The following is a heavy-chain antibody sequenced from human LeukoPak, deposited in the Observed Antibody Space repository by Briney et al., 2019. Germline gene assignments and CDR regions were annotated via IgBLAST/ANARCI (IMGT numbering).Heavy chain of an antibody. CDR1: GFTFSSYS. CDR3: ARDREYSSSWYDY. V-gene: IGHV3-48*01. CDR2: ISSSSSTI. J-gene: IGHJ4*02. D-gene: IGHD6-13*01. Sequence: GGSLRLSCAASGFTFSSYSMNWVRQAPGKGLEWVSYISSSSSTIYYADSVKGRFTISRDNAKDSLYLQMNSLRAEDTAVYYCARDREYSSSWYDYWGQGILVTVSS.